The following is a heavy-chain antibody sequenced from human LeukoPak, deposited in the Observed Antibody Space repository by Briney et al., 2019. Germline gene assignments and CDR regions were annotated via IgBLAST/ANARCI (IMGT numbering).Heavy chain of an antibody. CDR1: GFTFSSYG. J-gene: IGHJ5*02. D-gene: IGHD6-13*01. V-gene: IGHV3-23*01. Sequence: GGSLRLSCAASGFTFSSYGMSWVRQAPGKGLEWVSAISGSGGSTYYADSVKGRFTISRDSSKNTLYLQMNSLRAEDTAVYYCAADSSSWYGWFDPWGQGTLVTVSS. CDR2: ISGSGGST. CDR3: AADSSSWYGWFDP.